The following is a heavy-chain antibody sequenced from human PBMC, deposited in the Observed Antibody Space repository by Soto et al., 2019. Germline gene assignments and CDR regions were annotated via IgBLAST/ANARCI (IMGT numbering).Heavy chain of an antibody. Sequence: PSETLSLTCTVSGGSISSYYWNWIRQSPGKGLEWIGYMYYSGSTKYNPSLKSRVTISLDTSKNQFSLNLSSVTAADTAVYYCARGDNTYYFDYWGQGTLVSVSS. CDR3: ARGDNTYYFDY. J-gene: IGHJ4*02. D-gene: IGHD2-21*02. CDR2: MYYSGST. V-gene: IGHV4-59*01. CDR1: GGSISSYY.